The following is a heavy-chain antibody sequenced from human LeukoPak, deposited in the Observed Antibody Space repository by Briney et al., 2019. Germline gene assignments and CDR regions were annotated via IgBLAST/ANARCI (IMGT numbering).Heavy chain of an antibody. Sequence: PGGSLRLSCAASGFTVSSNYMSWVRQAPGKGLEWIGSMHYSGDTKYNPSLKSRVSLSIDTSKQQFSLRLSSVTAADTAVYYCARDLELERNRWNYFESWGQGTLVTVSS. CDR3: ARDLELERNRWNYFES. CDR1: GFTVSSNY. V-gene: IGHV4-59*02. J-gene: IGHJ4*02. D-gene: IGHD1-1*01. CDR2: MHYSGDT.